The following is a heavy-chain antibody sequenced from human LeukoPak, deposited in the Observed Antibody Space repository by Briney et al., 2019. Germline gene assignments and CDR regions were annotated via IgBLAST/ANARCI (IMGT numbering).Heavy chain of an antibody. V-gene: IGHV4-34*01. D-gene: IGHD3-16*02. Sequence: SETLSLTCAVYGGSFSGYYWSWIRQPPGKGLEWIGEINHSGSTNYNPSLKSRLTISVDTSKNQFSLKLSSVTAADTAVYYCAVMITFGGVIARIDYWGQGTLVTVSS. CDR1: GGSFSGYY. CDR3: AVMITFGGVIARIDY. CDR2: INHSGST. J-gene: IGHJ4*02.